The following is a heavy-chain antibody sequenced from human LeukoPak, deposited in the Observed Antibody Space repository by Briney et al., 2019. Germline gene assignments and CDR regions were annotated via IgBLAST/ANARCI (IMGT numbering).Heavy chain of an antibody. CDR3: AREIRSVSSNWFDP. CDR1: GGSISSGGYY. CDR2: IYYSGST. D-gene: IGHD2-2*01. J-gene: IGHJ5*02. Sequence: PSETLSLTCTVSGGSISSGGYYWSWIRQHPGNGLEWIGYIYYSGSTYYNPSLKSRVTISVDTSKNQFSLKLSSVTAADTAVYYCAREIRSVSSNWFDPWGQGTLVTVSS. V-gene: IGHV4-31*03.